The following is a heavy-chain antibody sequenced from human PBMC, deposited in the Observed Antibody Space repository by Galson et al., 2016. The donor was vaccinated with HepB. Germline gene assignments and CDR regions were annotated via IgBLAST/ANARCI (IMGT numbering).Heavy chain of an antibody. CDR1: GGSISSGGYY. CDR2: IYYSGST. CDR3: ARARRGYYYDSSGYYFDY. Sequence: TLSLTCTVSGGSISSGGYYWSWIRQHPGKGLEWIGYIYYSGSTYYNPSLKSRVTISVDTSKNQFSLKLSSVTAADTAVYYCARARRGYYYDSSGYYFDYWGQGTLVTVSS. D-gene: IGHD3-22*01. J-gene: IGHJ4*02. V-gene: IGHV4-31*03.